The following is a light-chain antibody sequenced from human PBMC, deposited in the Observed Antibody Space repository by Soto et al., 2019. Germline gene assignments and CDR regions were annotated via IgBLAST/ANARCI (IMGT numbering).Light chain of an antibody. CDR3: CSYAGSSTPYV. Sequence: QSELTQPASVSGSPGQSITISCTGTSSDFGSYNLVSWYQQHPGKSPELMIYEVSKRPSVVSNRFSGSKSGNTASLTISGLQAEDEADYYCCSYAGSSTPYVFGTGTKVTVL. V-gene: IGLV2-23*02. CDR2: EVS. J-gene: IGLJ1*01. CDR1: SSDFGSYNL.